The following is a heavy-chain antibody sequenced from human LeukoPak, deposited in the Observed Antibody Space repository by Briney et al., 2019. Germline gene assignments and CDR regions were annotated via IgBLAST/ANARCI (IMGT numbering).Heavy chain of an antibody. CDR1: GGSISSYY. Sequence: PSETLSLTCTVSGGSISSYYWGWIRQPPGKGLEWIWEINHSGSTNYNPSLKSRVTISVDTSKNQFSLKLSSVTAADTAVYYCAKLVTGTMGYWGQGTLVTVSS. CDR2: INHSGST. D-gene: IGHD1/OR15-1a*01. CDR3: AKLVTGTMGY. J-gene: IGHJ4*02. V-gene: IGHV4-34*01.